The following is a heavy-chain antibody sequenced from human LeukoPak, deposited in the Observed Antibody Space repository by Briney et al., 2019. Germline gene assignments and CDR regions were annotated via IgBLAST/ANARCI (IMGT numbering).Heavy chain of an antibody. Sequence: GGSLRLSCAASGFTFSSYGMHWVRQAPGKGLEWVAVIWYDGSNKYYADSVKGRFSISRDNSKDMLFLQMSSLRVDDTAIYFCAKSSGSSQKGFDPWGQGTLVTVSS. CDR3: AKSSGSSQKGFDP. V-gene: IGHV3-33*06. D-gene: IGHD3-10*01. CDR1: GFTFSSYG. CDR2: IWYDGSNK. J-gene: IGHJ5*02.